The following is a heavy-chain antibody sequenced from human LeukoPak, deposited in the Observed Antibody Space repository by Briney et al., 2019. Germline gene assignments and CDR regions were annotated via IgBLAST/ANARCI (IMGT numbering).Heavy chain of an antibody. CDR3: ARDPDDYGDGYYFDY. CDR2: ISGSGGST. CDR1: GFTFSSCA. J-gene: IGHJ4*02. V-gene: IGHV3-23*01. Sequence: GGSLRLSCAASGFTFSSCAMSWVRQAPGKGLEWVSAISGSGGSTYYADSVKGRFTISRDNAKNTLYLQMNSLRAEDTAVYYCARDPDDYGDGYYFDYWGQGTLVTVSS. D-gene: IGHD4-17*01.